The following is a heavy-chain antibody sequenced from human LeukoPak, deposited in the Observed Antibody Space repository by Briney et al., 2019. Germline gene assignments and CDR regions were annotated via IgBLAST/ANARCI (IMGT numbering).Heavy chain of an antibody. CDR2: MQYDGSVE. J-gene: IGHJ4*02. Sequence: PGGSLRLSCVASGFSFSNYGTHWVRQAPGKGLEWVTFMQYDGSVEFYADSVKGRFTISRDNTKNLLFLEMNNLRGDDTAIYYCVRESRPGGAMGLYHNLDYWGQGTLVAVSS. V-gene: IGHV3-30*02. CDR1: GFSFSNYG. CDR3: VRESRPGGAMGLYHNLDY. D-gene: IGHD1-1*01.